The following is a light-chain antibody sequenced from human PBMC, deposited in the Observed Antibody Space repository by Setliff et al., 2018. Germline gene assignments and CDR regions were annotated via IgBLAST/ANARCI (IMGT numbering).Light chain of an antibody. Sequence: QSALTQPASVSGSPGQSITISCTGTGSDVGSSNLVSWYQHHPGEAPKLIIYEVNKRPSGVSNHFSGSKSDNTASLTISGLQAEDEADYYCCSSYAGSSILVFGGGTKVTVL. CDR2: EVN. V-gene: IGLV2-23*02. CDR1: GSDVGSSNL. CDR3: CSSYAGSSILV. J-gene: IGLJ3*02.